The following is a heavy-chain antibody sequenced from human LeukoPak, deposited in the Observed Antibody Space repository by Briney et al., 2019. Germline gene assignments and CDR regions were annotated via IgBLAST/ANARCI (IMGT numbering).Heavy chain of an antibody. CDR1: GGSISSCGYS. D-gene: IGHD3-10*01. CDR2: IYHSGST. V-gene: IGHV4-30-2*01. Sequence: PSQTLSLTCAVSGGSISSCGYSWSWIRQPPGKGLEWIGYIYHSGSTYYNPSLKSRVTISVDRSKNQFSLKLSSVTAADTAVYYCARESGFGELGAFDIWGQGTMVTVSS. J-gene: IGHJ3*02. CDR3: ARESGFGELGAFDI.